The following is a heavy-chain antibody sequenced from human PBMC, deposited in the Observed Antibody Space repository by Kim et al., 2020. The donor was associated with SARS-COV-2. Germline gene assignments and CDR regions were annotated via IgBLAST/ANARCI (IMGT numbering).Heavy chain of an antibody. V-gene: IGHV4-59*13. Sequence: SETLSLTCTVSGGSISSYYWSWIRQPPGKGLEWIGYIYYSGSTNYNPSLKSRVTISVDTSKNQFSLKLSSVTAADTAVYYCARDRLLWFGENWFDPWGQGTLVTVSS. CDR1: GGSISSYY. CDR2: IYYSGST. J-gene: IGHJ5*02. D-gene: IGHD3-10*01. CDR3: ARDRLLWFGENWFDP.